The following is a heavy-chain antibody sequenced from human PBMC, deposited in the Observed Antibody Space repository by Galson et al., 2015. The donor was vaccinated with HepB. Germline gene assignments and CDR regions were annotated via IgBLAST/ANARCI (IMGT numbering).Heavy chain of an antibody. Sequence: SLRLSCAASGFTFNSYAMHWVRQAPGKGLEWVAVISYDGSNKYYADSVKGRFTISRDNSKNTLYLQMNSLRAEDTAVYYCARDIDDYVGGLMLFDYWGQGTLVTVSS. CDR2: ISYDGSNK. CDR1: GFTFNSYA. V-gene: IGHV3-30-3*01. D-gene: IGHD4-17*01. J-gene: IGHJ4*02. CDR3: ARDIDDYVGGLMLFDY.